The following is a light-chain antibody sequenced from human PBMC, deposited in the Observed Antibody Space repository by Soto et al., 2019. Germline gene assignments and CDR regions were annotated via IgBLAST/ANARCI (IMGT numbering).Light chain of an antibody. CDR2: WAS. CDR3: QQYYGTPFT. Sequence: DIVMTQSPDSLAVSLGERATINCKSSQSVFYSSNNKNYFAWYQQKPGQPPKLLIYWASTRESGVPDRFSGSGSETDFTLTISGLQAEDVAVYYCQQYYGTPFTFGPGTKVDL. V-gene: IGKV4-1*01. CDR1: QSVFYSSNNKNY. J-gene: IGKJ3*01.